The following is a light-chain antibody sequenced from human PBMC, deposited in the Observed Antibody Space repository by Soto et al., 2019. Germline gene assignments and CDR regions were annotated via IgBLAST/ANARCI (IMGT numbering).Light chain of an antibody. CDR2: AAY. CDR3: QKYYSLPYT. J-gene: IGKJ2*01. Sequence: DIQMTQSPSSLSAFVGDRVTITCQASQGIRQDLNWYQQRPGEAPKLLIYAAYILETGISSRFSVSVSHTYFTFTICILQPEDVAIYYCQKYYSLPYTFGQGTKLEI. CDR1: QGIRQD. V-gene: IGKV1-33*01.